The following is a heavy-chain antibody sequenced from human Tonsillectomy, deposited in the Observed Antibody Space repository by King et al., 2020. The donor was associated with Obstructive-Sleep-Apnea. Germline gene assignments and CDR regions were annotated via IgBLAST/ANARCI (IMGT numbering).Heavy chain of an antibody. CDR3: VRGYSSTWYAVEY. CDR2: ISYGGSNK. V-gene: IGHV3-30*14. J-gene: IGHJ4*02. D-gene: IGHD6-13*01. Sequence: VQLVESGGGVVQPGRSLRLSCAASGFTFSSYAMHWVRQAPGKGLEWGAVISYGGSNKYYADSVKGRFTISRDNSKNTLYLQMNSLGREDTAVYYCVRGYSSTWYAVEYWGQGTLVTVSS. CDR1: GFTFSSYA.